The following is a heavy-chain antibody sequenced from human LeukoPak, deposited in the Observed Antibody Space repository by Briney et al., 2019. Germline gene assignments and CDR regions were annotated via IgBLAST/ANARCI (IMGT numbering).Heavy chain of an antibody. V-gene: IGHV3-30-3*01. Sequence: PGRSLRLSCAASGFTFSNYAMHWVRQAPGKGLEWVAVISYDGSNKYYADSVKGRFTISRDNSKNTLYLQMNSQRAEDTAFYYCAREPLYWGQGTLVTVSS. CDR2: ISYDGSNK. J-gene: IGHJ4*02. CDR1: GFTFSNYA. CDR3: AREPLY.